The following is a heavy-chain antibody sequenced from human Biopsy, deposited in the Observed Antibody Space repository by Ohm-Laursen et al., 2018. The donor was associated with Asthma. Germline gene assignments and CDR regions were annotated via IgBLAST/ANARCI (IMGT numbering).Heavy chain of an antibody. CDR3: ARAGALIVGATMGY. CDR1: GGSISSGAYY. Sequence: TLSLTCTVSGGSISSGAYYWSWVRQPPGKGLEWIGYIYYIGSTYYNPSLKSRVAISLDTSKNQFSLKLSSVTAADTAVYYCARAGALIVGATMGYWGQGTLVTVSS. V-gene: IGHV4-30-4*01. CDR2: IYYIGST. J-gene: IGHJ4*02. D-gene: IGHD1-26*01.